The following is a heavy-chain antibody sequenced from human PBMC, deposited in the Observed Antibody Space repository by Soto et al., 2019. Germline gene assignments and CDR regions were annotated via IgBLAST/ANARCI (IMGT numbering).Heavy chain of an antibody. J-gene: IGHJ3*02. CDR1: GFTFSSYG. D-gene: IGHD3-10*01. Sequence: PGGSLRLSCAASGFTFSSYGMHWVRQAPGKGLEWVAVISYDGSNKYYADSVKGRFTISRDNSKNTLYLQMNSLRAEDTAVHYCAKLWVNYYGSGSYYDAFDIWGQGTMVTVSS. CDR3: AKLWVNYYGSGSYYDAFDI. CDR2: ISYDGSNK. V-gene: IGHV3-30*18.